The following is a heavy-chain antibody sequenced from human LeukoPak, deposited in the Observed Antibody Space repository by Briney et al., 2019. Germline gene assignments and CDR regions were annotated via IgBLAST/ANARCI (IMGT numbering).Heavy chain of an antibody. D-gene: IGHD6-19*01. CDR3: ARESESSGWYDY. V-gene: IGHV3-43*02. Sequence: PGGSLRPSCAAPGFMFHDYAIHWVRQAPGKGLEWVSLISGDGGSTFYAHSVKGRFTISRDNSKNSLYLQMNSLRSDDTALYYCARESESSGWYDYWGQGTLVTVSS. J-gene: IGHJ4*02. CDR1: GFMFHDYA. CDR2: ISGDGGST.